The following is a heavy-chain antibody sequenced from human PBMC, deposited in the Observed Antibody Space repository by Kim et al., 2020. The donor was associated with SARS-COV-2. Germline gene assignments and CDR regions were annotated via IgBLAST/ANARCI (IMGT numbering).Heavy chain of an antibody. CDR2: VYYSGGT. CDR1: ADSFSSGEFY. V-gene: IGHV4-30-4*01. CDR3: ARGEYIRFPTD. D-gene: IGHD1-1*01. J-gene: IGHJ4*02. Sequence: SETLSLTCSVSADSFSSGEFYWTWIRQSPGKGLEWLGYVYYSGGTYYNPSLQSRIYISADRSRNQFSLRLGSVTAADTAVYYCARGEYIRFPTDWGQGIL.